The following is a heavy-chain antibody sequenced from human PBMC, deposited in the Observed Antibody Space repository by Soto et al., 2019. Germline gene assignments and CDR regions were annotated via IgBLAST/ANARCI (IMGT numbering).Heavy chain of an antibody. J-gene: IGHJ4*02. CDR2: INHSGST. CDR3: ARHDTSGYHTLPY. D-gene: IGHD3-22*01. V-gene: IGHV4-34*01. CDR1: GGSFSGYY. Sequence: LSLTCAAYGGSFSGYYWTWIRQPPGTGLEWIGEINHSGSTNYNPSLKSRVTISVDTSKNQFSLKLSSVTAADTAVYYCARHDTSGYHTLPYWGQGTLVTVSS.